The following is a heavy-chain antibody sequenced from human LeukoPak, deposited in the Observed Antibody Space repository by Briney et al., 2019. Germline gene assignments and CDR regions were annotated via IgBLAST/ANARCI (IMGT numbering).Heavy chain of an antibody. CDR2: ISSSSSYI. D-gene: IGHD6-19*01. V-gene: IGHV3-21*01. Sequence: GGSLRLSCAASGFTFSSYSMNWVRQAPGKGLEWVSSISSSSSYIYYADSVKGRFTISRDNAKNSLYLQMNSLRAEGTAVYYCARGPRIAVADGPPVRPYWGQGTLVTVSS. CDR3: ARGPRIAVADGPPVRPY. CDR1: GFTFSSYS. J-gene: IGHJ4*02.